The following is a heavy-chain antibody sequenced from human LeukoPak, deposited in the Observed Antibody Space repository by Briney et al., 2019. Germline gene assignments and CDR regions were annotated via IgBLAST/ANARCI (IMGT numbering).Heavy chain of an antibody. CDR3: VGDSDISDY. J-gene: IGHJ4*02. V-gene: IGHV3-74*03. D-gene: IGHD3-3*02. CDR1: GFTFSNYW. Sequence: GGSLRLSCAASGFTFSNYWMHWVRQVPGKGLVWVSRINTDGTNRTYADSVKGRFLISRDNAKNILYLQMTSLRVDDTAVYYCVGDSDISDYWGQGTLVTVSS. CDR2: INTDGTNR.